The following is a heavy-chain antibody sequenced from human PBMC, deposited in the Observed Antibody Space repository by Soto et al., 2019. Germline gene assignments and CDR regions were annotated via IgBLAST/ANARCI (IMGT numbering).Heavy chain of an antibody. CDR1: GGSFSGYY. V-gene: IGHV4-34*01. D-gene: IGHD1-1*01. J-gene: IGHJ6*02. CDR2: INHSGST. CDR3: ARTTYYYGMDV. Sequence: PSETLSLTCAVYGGSFSGYYWSWIRQPPGKGLEWIGEINHSGSTNYNPSLKSRVTISVDTSKNQFSLKLSSVTAADTAVCYCARTTYYYGMDVWGQGTTVTVSS.